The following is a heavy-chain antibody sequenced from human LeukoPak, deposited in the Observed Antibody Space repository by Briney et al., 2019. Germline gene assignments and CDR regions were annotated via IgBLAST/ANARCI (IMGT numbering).Heavy chain of an antibody. CDR3: AKEDILTGYVTNWFDP. Sequence: SVKVSCKASLGTFSSYVISWVRPAPGQGLEWMGRIIAIVGIANYAQKFQGRVTLTADKSTSTAYMELSSLRTQDTAEYYCAKEDILTGYVTNWFDPWGQGTLVTVSS. J-gene: IGHJ5*02. D-gene: IGHD3-9*01. CDR1: LGTFSSYV. CDR2: IIAIVGIA. V-gene: IGHV1-69*04.